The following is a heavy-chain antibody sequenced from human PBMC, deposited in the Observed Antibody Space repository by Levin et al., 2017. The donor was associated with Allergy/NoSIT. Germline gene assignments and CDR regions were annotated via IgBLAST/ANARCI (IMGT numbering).Heavy chain of an antibody. CDR1: GGSFSGYY. J-gene: IGHJ4*02. V-gene: IGHV4-34*01. D-gene: IGHD2-2*01. CDR3: ARGLPRYCSSTSCMGRFDY. CDR2: INHSGST. Sequence: SETLSLTCAVYGGSFSGYYWSWIRQPPGKGLEWIGEINHSGSTNYNPSLKSRVTISVDTSKNQFSLKLSSVTAADTAVYYCARGLPRYCSSTSCMGRFDYWGQGTLVTVSS.